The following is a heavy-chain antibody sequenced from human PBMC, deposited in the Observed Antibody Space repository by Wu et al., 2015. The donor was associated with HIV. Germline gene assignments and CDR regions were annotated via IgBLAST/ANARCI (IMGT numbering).Heavy chain of an antibody. CDR1: GYTFTSYD. V-gene: IGHV1-8*03. Sequence: QVQLVQSGAEVKKPGASVKVSCKASGYTFTSYDINWVRQATGQGLEWMGWMNPNSGNTGYAQKFQGRVTITRNTSISTAYMELSSLRSEDTAVYYCARWVRDYDFWSGQRFDPWGQGTLVTVSS. D-gene: IGHD3-3*01. CDR3: ARWVRDYDFWSGQRFDP. CDR2: MNPNSGNT. J-gene: IGHJ5*02.